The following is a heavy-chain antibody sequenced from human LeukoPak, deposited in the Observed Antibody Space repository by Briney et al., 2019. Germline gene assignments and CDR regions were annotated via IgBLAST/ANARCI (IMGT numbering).Heavy chain of an antibody. CDR3: AKDPPYYYDSSGYGGGAFDI. J-gene: IGHJ3*02. Sequence: GGSLRLSCAASGFTFRSYAMSWVRQAPGKGLEWVSAISGSGGSTYYADSVRGRFTISRDNSKNTLYLQMNSLRAEDTAVYYCAKDPPYYYDSSGYGGGAFDIWGQGTMVTVSS. V-gene: IGHV3-23*01. CDR2: ISGSGGST. D-gene: IGHD3-22*01. CDR1: GFTFRSYA.